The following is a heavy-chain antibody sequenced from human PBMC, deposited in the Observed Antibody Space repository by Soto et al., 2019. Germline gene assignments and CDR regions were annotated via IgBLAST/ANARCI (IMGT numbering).Heavy chain of an antibody. CDR3: ARTDCTSTTCALYYYYGVDV. Sequence: ASVKVSCKASGYTFTSYGINWVRQAPGQGLEWLGWISAYNANTNYEENFQGRVTVTTDTSTSTAYMELRSLRSDDTAVYYCARTDCTSTTCALYYYYGVDVWGQGTTVTVS. CDR1: GYTFTSYG. V-gene: IGHV1-18*04. D-gene: IGHD2-2*01. J-gene: IGHJ6*02. CDR2: ISAYNANT.